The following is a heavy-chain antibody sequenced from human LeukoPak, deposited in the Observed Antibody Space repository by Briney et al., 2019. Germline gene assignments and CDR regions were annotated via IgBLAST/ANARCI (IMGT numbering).Heavy chain of an antibody. Sequence: GGTLRLSCAASGFTFSSYGMSWVRQAPGKGLEWVSAISGSGGSTYYADSVKGRFTISRDNSKNTLYLQMNSLRAEDTAVYYCAKDRTMVRGAPYHFDYWGQGTLVTVSS. CDR1: GFTFSSYG. D-gene: IGHD3-10*01. J-gene: IGHJ4*02. CDR3: AKDRTMVRGAPYHFDY. CDR2: ISGSGGST. V-gene: IGHV3-23*01.